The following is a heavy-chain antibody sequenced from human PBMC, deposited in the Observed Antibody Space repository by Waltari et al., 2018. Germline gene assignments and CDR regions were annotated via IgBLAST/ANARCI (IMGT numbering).Heavy chain of an antibody. Sequence: QVQLQESGPGLVKPSQTLSLTCTVSGGSISSGGYYWSWIRQHPGKGLEWIGYIYYSGRTYYNPSLKSRVTISVDTSKNQFSLKLSSVTAADTAVYYCARMEYYYDSSGNPVYYFDYWGQGTLVTVSS. J-gene: IGHJ4*02. CDR2: IYYSGRT. CDR1: GGSISSGGYY. V-gene: IGHV4-31*03. CDR3: ARMEYYYDSSGNPVYYFDY. D-gene: IGHD3-22*01.